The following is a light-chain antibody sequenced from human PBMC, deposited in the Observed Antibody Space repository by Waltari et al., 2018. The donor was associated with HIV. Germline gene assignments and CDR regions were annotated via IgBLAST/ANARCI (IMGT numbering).Light chain of an antibody. CDR1: SSDVGVYDY. CDR3: ASYTSSSTVV. Sequence: HSALTQPASGSGSPGQSIPLSCTGTSSDVGVYDYVPWYQHYPGRAPKLMIYDVSHRPSGVANRFSASKSGNTASLTISGLQAEDEADYYCASYTSSSTVVFGGGTKLTVL. V-gene: IGLV2-14*03. J-gene: IGLJ2*01. CDR2: DVS.